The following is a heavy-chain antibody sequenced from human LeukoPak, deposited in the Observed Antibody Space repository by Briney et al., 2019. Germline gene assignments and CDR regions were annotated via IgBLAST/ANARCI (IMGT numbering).Heavy chain of an antibody. V-gene: IGHV5-51*01. CDR3: ARHSRAVRPVVTAPYVDY. J-gene: IGHJ4*02. CDR1: GYSFTSYW. D-gene: IGHD2-21*02. CDR2: IYPGDSDT. Sequence: GESLKISCKGSGYSFTSYWIGWVRQMPGKGLEWMGIIYPGDSDTRYSPSFQGQVTISADKSISTAYLQWSSLKASDTAMYYCARHSRAVRPVVTAPYVDYWGQGTLVTVSS.